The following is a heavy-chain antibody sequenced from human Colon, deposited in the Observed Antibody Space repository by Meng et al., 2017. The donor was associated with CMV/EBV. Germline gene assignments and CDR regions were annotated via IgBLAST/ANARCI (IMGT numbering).Heavy chain of an antibody. D-gene: IGHD6-19*01. CDR3: ATGKAVAGKSYYYYGMDL. CDR1: GFIFSDYW. V-gene: IGHV3-7*01. J-gene: IGHJ6*02. CDR2: IKQGGGEK. Sequence: GDSLKISCAASGFIFSDYWMSWVRQAPGKGLEWVANIKQGGGEKYYVDSVKGRFTISRDNAKNSLYLQLNSLRAENTAVYYCATGKAVAGKSYYYYGMDLWGQGTTVTVSS.